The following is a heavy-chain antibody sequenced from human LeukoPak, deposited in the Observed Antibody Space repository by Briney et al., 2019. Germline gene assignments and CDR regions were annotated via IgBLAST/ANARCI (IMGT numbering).Heavy chain of an antibody. CDR3: AKAVDSGWRYYFDY. D-gene: IGHD6-19*01. CDR2: IGGSGGNT. Sequence: GGSLILSCAASGFTFSSNAMIWVRQAPGKGLEWVSVIGGSGGNTYYADSVKGRLTISRDNSKNTLYLQMNSLRAEDTAVYYCAKAVDSGWRYYFDYWGQGTLVTVSS. CDR1: GFTFSSNA. J-gene: IGHJ4*02. V-gene: IGHV3-23*01.